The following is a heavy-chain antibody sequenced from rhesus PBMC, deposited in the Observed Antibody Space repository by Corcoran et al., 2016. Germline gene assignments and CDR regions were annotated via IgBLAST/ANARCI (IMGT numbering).Heavy chain of an antibody. Sequence: QLQLQESGPGLVKPSETLSLTCAVSGGSISSNYWSWIRQPPGKGLEWIGRISGSGGSPASTPSLEIRVTISTDPSKNQFSLKLSSVTAADTAVYYCASGRRGYNFWSGYFFDYWGQGVLVTVSS. D-gene: IGHD3-3*01. J-gene: IGHJ4*01. V-gene: IGHV4-173*01. CDR2: ISGSGGSP. CDR3: ASGRRGYNFWSGYFFDY. CDR1: GGSISSNY.